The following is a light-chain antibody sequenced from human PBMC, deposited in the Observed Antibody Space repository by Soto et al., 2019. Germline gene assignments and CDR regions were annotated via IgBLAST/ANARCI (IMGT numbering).Light chain of an antibody. CDR2: TIS. CDR3: MQGTEWPYT. V-gene: IGKV2-30*01. Sequence: DVVMTQSPLSLPVTLGQPASISCRSSQSLVYKDGNTYLSWFQQRPGQSPRRLISTISNRDSGVPDRFSGSGSGTDFTLKISRVEAEDVGVYYCMQGTEWPYTFGQGTKLEI. CDR1: QSLVYKDGNTY. J-gene: IGKJ2*01.